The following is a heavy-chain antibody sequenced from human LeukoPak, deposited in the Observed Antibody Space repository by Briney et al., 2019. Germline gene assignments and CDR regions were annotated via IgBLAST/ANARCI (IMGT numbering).Heavy chain of an antibody. Sequence: GGSLRLSCAASGFTFSDYYMSWIRQAPGKGLEWVSYISSSGSTIYYADSVKGRFTISRDNAKNSLYLQMNSLRAEDTAVYYCARAMATIRVHYYYYGMDVWGQGTTVTVSS. D-gene: IGHD5-24*01. J-gene: IGHJ6*02. V-gene: IGHV3-11*04. CDR3: ARAMATIRVHYYYYGMDV. CDR2: ISSSGSTI. CDR1: GFTFSDYY.